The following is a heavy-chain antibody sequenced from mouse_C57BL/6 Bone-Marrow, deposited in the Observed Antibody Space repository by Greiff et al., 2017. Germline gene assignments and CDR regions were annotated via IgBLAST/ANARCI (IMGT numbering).Heavy chain of an antibody. V-gene: IGHV1-50*01. CDR2: IDPSDSYT. CDR3: ARRLLAWFAY. Sequence: QVQLQQPGAELVKPGASVKLSCKASGYTFTSYWMQWVKQRPGQGLEWIGEIDPSDSYTNYNQKFKGKATLTVDTPSSTAYMQLSSLTSEDSAVYYCARRLLAWFAYWGQGTLVTVSA. J-gene: IGHJ3*01. CDR1: GYTFTSYW.